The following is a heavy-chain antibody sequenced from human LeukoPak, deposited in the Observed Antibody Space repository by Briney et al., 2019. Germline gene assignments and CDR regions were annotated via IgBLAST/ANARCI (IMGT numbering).Heavy chain of an antibody. CDR3: ARGLVPGFLDY. J-gene: IGHJ4*02. CDR2: INIDERIT. CDR1: GFTFSSSW. V-gene: IGHV3-74*01. Sequence: GGSLRLSCAASGFTFSSSWMYWVRQAPGKGLVWVSRINIDERITTYAAYVKGRFTISRDNGKDQLYLQMNSLRAEDTAVYYCARGLVPGFLDYWGQGTPVTVSS.